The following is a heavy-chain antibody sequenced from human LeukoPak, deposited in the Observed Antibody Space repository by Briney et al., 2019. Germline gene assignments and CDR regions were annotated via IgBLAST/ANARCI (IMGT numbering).Heavy chain of an antibody. V-gene: IGHV3-21*01. CDR2: ITSSSSYI. CDR3: ARDPYSGGYGDYYYYYMDL. D-gene: IGHD1-26*01. CDR1: GFTFANAW. J-gene: IGHJ6*03. Sequence: GGSLRLSCAASGFTFANAWMSWVRQAPGKGLEWVSSITSSSSYIYYADSVKGRFTISRDNAKNSLYLQMNSLRAEDTAVYYCARDPYSGGYGDYYYYYMDLWGQGTTVTISS.